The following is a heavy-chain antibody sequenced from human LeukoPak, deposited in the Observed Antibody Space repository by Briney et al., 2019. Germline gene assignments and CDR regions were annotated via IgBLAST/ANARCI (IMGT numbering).Heavy chain of an antibody. J-gene: IGHJ4*02. V-gene: IGHV3-11*01. CDR2: ITGSSITI. Sequence: GGSLRLSCAASGFTFSDYYMTWIRQAPGKGLEWVSYITGSSITIYYADSVKGRFTISRDNSKNTLYLQMNSLRAEDTAVYYCAKDPPYDYWSGYPDYWGQGTLVTVSS. CDR3: AKDPPYDYWSGYPDY. CDR1: GFTFSDYY. D-gene: IGHD3-3*01.